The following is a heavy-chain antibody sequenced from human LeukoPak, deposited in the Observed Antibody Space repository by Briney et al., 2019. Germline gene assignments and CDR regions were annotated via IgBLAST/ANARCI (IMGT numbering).Heavy chain of an antibody. V-gene: IGHV3-7*01. CDR1: GFTFSNHW. CDR3: ATEDCTDKGDFDL. D-gene: IGHD2/OR15-2a*01. J-gene: IGHJ2*01. CDR2: INQGGSET. Sequence: PGGSLRLSCAASGFTFSNHWMSWVRQAPGNGLKWVANINQGGSETYYADSVKGRFTISRDNAKSALHLELNSLRVEDTALYYCATEDCTDKGDFDLWGRGTLVTVSS.